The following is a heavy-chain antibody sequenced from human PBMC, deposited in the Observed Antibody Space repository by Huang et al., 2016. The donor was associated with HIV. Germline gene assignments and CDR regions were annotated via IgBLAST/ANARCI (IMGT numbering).Heavy chain of an antibody. J-gene: IGHJ4*02. D-gene: IGHD1-1*01. Sequence: QITLKESGPTLVKPTQTLTLTCTFSGFSLPTSGVGVGWIRQPPGKAPAWLALIYWDDDKRYSPALKTRLTITKDTSKNQVVLTMTNMDPVDTATYYCTHNVGPTVLPYWGQGTPVTVSS. CDR2: IYWDDDK. CDR1: GFSLPTSGVG. CDR3: THNVGPTVLPY. V-gene: IGHV2-5*02.